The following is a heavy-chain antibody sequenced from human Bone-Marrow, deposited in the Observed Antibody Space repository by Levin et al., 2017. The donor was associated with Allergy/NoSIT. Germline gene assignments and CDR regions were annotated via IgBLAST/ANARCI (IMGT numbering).Heavy chain of an antibody. D-gene: IGHD2-2*01. V-gene: IGHV3-30*03. CDR1: GFTFSTYG. CDR2: VSYDGSNK. Sequence: GESLKISCAASGFTFSTYGMHWVRQAPGKGLEWVAVVSYDGSNKFYTDSVKGRFSISRDNAKNTLYLQMNSLRAEDTAVYYCARSLSSQGAFDIWGQGTVVTVSS. CDR3: ARSLSSQGAFDI. J-gene: IGHJ3*02.